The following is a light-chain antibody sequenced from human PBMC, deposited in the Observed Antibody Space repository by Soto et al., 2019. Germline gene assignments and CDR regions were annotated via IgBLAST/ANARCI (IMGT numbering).Light chain of an antibody. Sequence: EIVLTQSPGTLSLSPGERATLSCSASQSVSRSYLAWYQQKPGQAPRLLIYGASHSATVIPDRFTGSGSGTDFTLTISRLEPEDFAVYFCQKYDIAPQTYGQGTKLEIK. CDR3: QKYDIAPQT. CDR2: GAS. V-gene: IGKV3-20*01. CDR1: QSVSRSY. J-gene: IGKJ2*01.